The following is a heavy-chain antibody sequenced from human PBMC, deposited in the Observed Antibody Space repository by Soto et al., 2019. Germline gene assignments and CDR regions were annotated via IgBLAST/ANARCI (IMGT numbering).Heavy chain of an antibody. V-gene: IGHV4-30-4*08. D-gene: IGHD6-19*01. CDR1: GDSLSGGDYY. J-gene: IGHJ4*02. Sequence: SETLSLTCTVSGDSLSGGDYYWSWIRQPPGKGLEWIGDIYYTGFTFYNPSLKSRLTISSDSSKNQFSLRLNSVTAADTAVYFCARAYRINGWSDYFFDYWGQGTLVTVSS. CDR2: IYYTGFT. CDR3: ARAYRINGWSDYFFDY.